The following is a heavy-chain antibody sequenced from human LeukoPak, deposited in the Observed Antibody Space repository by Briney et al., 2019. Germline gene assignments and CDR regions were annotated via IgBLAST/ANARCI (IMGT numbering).Heavy chain of an antibody. CDR1: GYTFTGYY. J-gene: IGHJ4*02. CDR2: INPNSGGT. CDR3: AREEPVAATGPDY. Sequence: EASVKVSCKASGYTFTGYYMHWVRQAPGQGLEWMGWINPNSGGTNYAQRFQGRVTMTRDTSISTAYMELSRLRSDDTAVYYCAREEPVAATGPDYWGQGTLVTVSS. D-gene: IGHD6-19*01. V-gene: IGHV1-2*02.